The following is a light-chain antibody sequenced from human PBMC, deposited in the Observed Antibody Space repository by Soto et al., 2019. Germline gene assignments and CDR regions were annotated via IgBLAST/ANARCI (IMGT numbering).Light chain of an antibody. CDR2: SAS. CDR3: QKFHTAPLT. J-gene: IGKJ5*01. CDR1: QDISVY. V-gene: IGKV1-27*01. Sequence: DIQMTQSPSSLSASVGDRFTITCRASQDISVYLAWYQQKPGKVPKLLIYSASTLQSGFPSRFSGSGSGTDFTLNISSLQAEDVATYSCQKFHTAPLTFGQGTRLEI.